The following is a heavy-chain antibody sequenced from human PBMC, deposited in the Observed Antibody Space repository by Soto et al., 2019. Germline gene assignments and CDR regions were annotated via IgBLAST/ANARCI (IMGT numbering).Heavy chain of an antibody. CDR3: ARDLYLGSSWHDWFDP. Sequence: PSETLSLTCTFSGGSISSYYWSWIRQPPGEGLEWIGYIYYSGSTNYNPSLKSRVTISVDTSKNQFSLKLSSVTAADTAVYYCARDLYLGSSWHDWFDPWGQGTLVTVSS. D-gene: IGHD6-13*01. V-gene: IGHV4-59*01. CDR1: GGSISSYY. CDR2: IYYSGST. J-gene: IGHJ5*02.